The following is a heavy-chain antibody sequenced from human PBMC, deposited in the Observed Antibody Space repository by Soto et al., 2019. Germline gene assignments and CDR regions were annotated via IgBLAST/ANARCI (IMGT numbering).Heavy chain of an antibody. CDR1: GFTFSSYA. V-gene: IGHV3-23*01. CDR2: ISGSGGST. Sequence: GGSLRLSCAASGFTFSSYAMSWVRQAPGKGLEWVSAISGSGGSTYYADSVKGRFTISRDNSKNTLYLQMNSLRAEDTAVYYCAKDRDIVVVVVGDAFDIWGQGTMVTVSS. J-gene: IGHJ3*02. D-gene: IGHD2-15*01. CDR3: AKDRDIVVVVVGDAFDI.